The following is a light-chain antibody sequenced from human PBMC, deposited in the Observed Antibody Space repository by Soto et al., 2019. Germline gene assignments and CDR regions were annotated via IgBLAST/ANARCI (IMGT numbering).Light chain of an antibody. Sequence: DIQMTQSPSSLSASVGDRVTINCRASQSIRSYLNWYQQKPGKAPKLLIYAASSLQSGVPPRFTGSGSGTDFTLTISSLQPEDFAIYYCQQSYSTLTFGGGTKVEIK. CDR1: QSIRSY. CDR3: QQSYSTLT. CDR2: AAS. J-gene: IGKJ4*01. V-gene: IGKV1-39*01.